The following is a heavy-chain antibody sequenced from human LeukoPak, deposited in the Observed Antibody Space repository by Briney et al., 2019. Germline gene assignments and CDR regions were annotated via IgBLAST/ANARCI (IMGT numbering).Heavy chain of an antibody. V-gene: IGHV3-53*01. CDR3: VRKNRDFNAAFDI. CDR2: SYSDSNT. CDR1: GSTVSNNY. Sequence: PGGSLRLSCAASGSTVSNNYMSWVRQAPGKGLEWVSISYSDSNTNYADSVKGRFTISRDTSQNTLSLQMNSLRAEDTADYYCVRKNRDFNAAFDIWGQGTVVTVSS. J-gene: IGHJ3*02. D-gene: IGHD1-14*01.